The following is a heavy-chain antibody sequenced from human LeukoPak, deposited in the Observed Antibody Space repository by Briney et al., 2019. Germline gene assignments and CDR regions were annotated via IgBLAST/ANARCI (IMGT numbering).Heavy chain of an antibody. Sequence: GGSLRLSCTVSGFTVSTSSMSWVRQAPGKGLEWVSFIYSDNTHYSDSVKGRFTISRDNSKNTLYLQINSLRAEDTAVYYCAREYPLFHYFDYWGQGTLVTVSS. CDR2: IYSDNT. CDR3: AREYPLFHYFDY. CDR1: GFTVSTSS. J-gene: IGHJ4*02. D-gene: IGHD2-2*01. V-gene: IGHV3-53*01.